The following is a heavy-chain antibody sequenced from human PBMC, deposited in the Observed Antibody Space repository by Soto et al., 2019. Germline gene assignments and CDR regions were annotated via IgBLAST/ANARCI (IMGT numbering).Heavy chain of an antibody. Sequence: QVQLQESGPGLVKPSETLSLICSVSGGSIISTDYYWSWIRQPPGKGLEWIGYIYYTGGMYSNPSVQSRVTISVDTSKNLFSLNLASVTAADTAVYYCARAKVVRGARARIDVWGQGIMATVSS. D-gene: IGHD3-10*01. V-gene: IGHV4-30-4*08. CDR3: ARAKVVRGARARIDV. J-gene: IGHJ6*02. CDR2: IYYTGGM. CDR1: GGSIISTDYY.